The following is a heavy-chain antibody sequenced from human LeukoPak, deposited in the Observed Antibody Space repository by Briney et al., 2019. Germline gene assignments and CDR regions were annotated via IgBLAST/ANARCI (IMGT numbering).Heavy chain of an antibody. V-gene: IGHV1-2*02. D-gene: IGHD3-3*01. CDR2: INPNSGGT. CDR3: ARVRAHFGVVNPGFDY. CDR1: GYTFTGYY. J-gene: IGHJ4*02. Sequence: ASVKVSCKASGYTFTGYYMHWVRQAPGQGLGWMGWINPNSGGTNYAQKFQGRVTMTRDTSISTAYMELSRLRSDDTAVYYCARVRAHFGVVNPGFDYWGQGTLVTVSS.